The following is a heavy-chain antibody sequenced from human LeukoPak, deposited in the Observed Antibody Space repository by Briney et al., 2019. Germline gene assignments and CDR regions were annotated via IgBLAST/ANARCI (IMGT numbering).Heavy chain of an antibody. J-gene: IGHJ5*02. V-gene: IGHV1-46*01. D-gene: IGHD2-21*01. CDR3: ARPSYCVFDNCGYWLDP. Sequence: ASVKVSCKTSGYTFTKYLFHWVRQAPGQGLEWMGTINPSGDSTNYAQRFQGRVTLTEDTSTSTVYMELSSLTSEDTAVYYCARPSYCVFDNCGYWLDPWGPGTLITVSS. CDR2: INPSGDST. CDR1: GYTFTKYL.